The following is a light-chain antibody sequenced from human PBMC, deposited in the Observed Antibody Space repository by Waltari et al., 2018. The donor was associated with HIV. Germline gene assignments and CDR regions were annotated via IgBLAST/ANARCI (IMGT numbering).Light chain of an antibody. V-gene: IGLV2-14*01. CDR1: RNDIGTYNY. Sequence: QSALTQPAPVSGSPGQSITISCTGTRNDIGTYNYVTWYQQHPGNVPKLLIYEVTKRPSGVSNRFSGSKSGNTASLTISGLQAEDEAAYYCCSYTSTTTSILFAGGTKLTVL. CDR3: CSYTSTTTSIL. J-gene: IGLJ2*01. CDR2: EVT.